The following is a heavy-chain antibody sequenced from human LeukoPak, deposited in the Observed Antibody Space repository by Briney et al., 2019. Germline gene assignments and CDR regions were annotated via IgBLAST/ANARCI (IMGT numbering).Heavy chain of an antibody. CDR2: FDGNADGT. V-gene: IGHV3-23*01. Sequence: YPGGSLRLSCVTSGFTFSRFGMTWVRQPPGKGLEWVASFDGNADGTYYADSVKGRCTISRDNSKNTLYLQMNSLRAEDTAIYYCARTAYYYDSSGYDDAFDIWGQGTMVTVSS. J-gene: IGHJ3*02. CDR1: GFTFSRFG. CDR3: ARTAYYYDSSGYDDAFDI. D-gene: IGHD3-22*01.